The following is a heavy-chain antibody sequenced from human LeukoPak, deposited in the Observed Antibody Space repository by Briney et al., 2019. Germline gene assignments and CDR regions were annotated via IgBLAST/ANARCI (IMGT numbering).Heavy chain of an antibody. CDR3: ATNTYNGYAIDS. J-gene: IGHJ4*02. CDR1: GYRLNELS. D-gene: IGHD5-12*01. Sequence: ASVKVSCKVSGYRLNELSIHWVRQGPGKGLEWMGGFDPEEGKTIYAQKLQGRVSMTEDTSTDTAFMKLRSLRSEDTAVYYCATNTYNGYAIDSWGQGTLITVSS. V-gene: IGHV1-24*01. CDR2: FDPEEGKT.